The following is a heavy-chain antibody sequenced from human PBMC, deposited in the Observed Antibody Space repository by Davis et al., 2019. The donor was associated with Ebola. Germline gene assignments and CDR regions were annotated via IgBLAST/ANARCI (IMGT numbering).Heavy chain of an antibody. CDR3: ARAQFPTTSDH. V-gene: IGHV1-69*13. Sequence: SVKVSCKASGGTFGTYATSWVRQAPGQGLEWMGDIIPIFGTTNYAQKFQGRVTITADESTSTAYMELNSLRSDDTAVYYCARAQFPTTSDHWGQGTLVTVSS. D-gene: IGHD1-1*01. CDR1: GGTFGTYA. J-gene: IGHJ4*02. CDR2: IIPIFGTT.